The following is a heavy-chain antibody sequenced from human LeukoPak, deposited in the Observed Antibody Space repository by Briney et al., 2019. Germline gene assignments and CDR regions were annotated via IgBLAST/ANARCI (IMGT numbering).Heavy chain of an antibody. CDR3: ARDDISCSGGSCYQNLFDY. CDR1: GYTFTSYG. Sequence: ASVKVSCKASGYTFTSYGISWVRQAPGQGLEWMGWISAYNGNTNYAQKLQGRVTMTTDTSTSTAYMELRSLRSDDTAVYYCARDDISCSGGSCYQNLFDYWGQGTLVTVSS. D-gene: IGHD2-15*01. J-gene: IGHJ4*02. CDR2: ISAYNGNT. V-gene: IGHV1-18*04.